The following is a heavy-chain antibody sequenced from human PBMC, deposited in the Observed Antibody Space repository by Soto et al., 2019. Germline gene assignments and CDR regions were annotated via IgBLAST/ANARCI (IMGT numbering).Heavy chain of an antibody. D-gene: IGHD2-21*02. J-gene: IGHJ6*02. Sequence: QITLKESGPTLVRPTQTLTLTCTFSGFPLSTSGVGVGWIRQPPGKALEWLALIYWDDDKRYSPSLKSRLTITKYTSKNQVVLTMTYMDPVDTATYYCAHSRCGGDCLQSYSSHYYYGMDVWGQGTTVTVSS. CDR1: GFPLSTSGVG. CDR3: AHSRCGGDCLQSYSSHYYYGMDV. CDR2: IYWDDDK. V-gene: IGHV2-5*02.